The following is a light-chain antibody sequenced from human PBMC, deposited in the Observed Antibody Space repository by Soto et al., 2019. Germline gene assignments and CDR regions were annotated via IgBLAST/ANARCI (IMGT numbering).Light chain of an antibody. CDR1: QSVSNN. V-gene: IGKV3-15*01. Sequence: EIVMTQSPATLSVSPGERATLSCRASQSVSNNLAWYQKKPGQAPRLLIYGASTRATGIPARFSGSGSGTYFTLTISSLQSEDFAFYYCQQYNNSWTFGQGTRVDIK. CDR2: GAS. CDR3: QQYNNSWT. J-gene: IGKJ1*01.